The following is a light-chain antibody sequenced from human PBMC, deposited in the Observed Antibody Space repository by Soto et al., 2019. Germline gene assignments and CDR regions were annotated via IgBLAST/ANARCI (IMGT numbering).Light chain of an antibody. CDR3: QQANSFPYT. CDR1: QGISSY. Sequence: DIQLTQSPSFLSASVGDRVTITCRASQGISSYLAWYQQKPGKAPKLLIYAASRLQSGVPSRFSGSGSGTDFTLTISSLQPEDFATYYCQQANSFPYTFGQGTKLEIK. V-gene: IGKV1-9*01. CDR2: AAS. J-gene: IGKJ2*01.